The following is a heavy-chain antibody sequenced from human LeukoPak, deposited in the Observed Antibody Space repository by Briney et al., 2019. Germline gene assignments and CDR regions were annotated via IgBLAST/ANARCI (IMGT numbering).Heavy chain of an antibody. D-gene: IGHD5-24*01. Sequence: GGSLRLSCAASGFTFSSYSMNWVRQAPGKGLEWVSSISSSSSYIYYADSVKGRFTISRDNAKNSLYLQMNSLRAEDTAVYYCARDREGGGYKPYFDYWGQGTLVTVSS. J-gene: IGHJ4*02. CDR1: GFTFSSYS. V-gene: IGHV3-21*01. CDR3: ARDREGGGYKPYFDY. CDR2: ISSSSSYI.